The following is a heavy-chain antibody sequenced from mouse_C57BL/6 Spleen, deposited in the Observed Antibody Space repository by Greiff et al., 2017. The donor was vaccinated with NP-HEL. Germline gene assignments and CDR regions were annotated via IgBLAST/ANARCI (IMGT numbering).Heavy chain of an antibody. V-gene: IGHV1-39*01. CDR1: GYSFTDYN. CDR2: INPNYGTT. J-gene: IGHJ3*01. CDR3: ARNENYYGSSWFAY. D-gene: IGHD1-1*01. Sequence: LVASGPELVKPGASVKISCKASGYSFTDYNMNWVKPSNGKSLEWIGVINPNYGTTSYNQKFKGKATLTVDQSSSTAYMQLNSLTSEDSAVYYCARNENYYGSSWFAYWGQGTLVTVSA.